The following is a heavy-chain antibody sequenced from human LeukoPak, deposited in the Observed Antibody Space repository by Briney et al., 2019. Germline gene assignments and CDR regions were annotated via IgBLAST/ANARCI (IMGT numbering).Heavy chain of an antibody. CDR1: GYTFTSYG. J-gene: IGHJ4*02. CDR3: ARVGRSVGATPFDY. Sequence: ASVKVSCKASGYTFTSYGISWARQAPGQGLEWMGWISAYNGNTNYAQKLQGRVTMTTDTSTSTAYMELRSLRSDDTAVYYCARVGRSVGATPFDYWGQGTLVTVSS. CDR2: ISAYNGNT. V-gene: IGHV1-18*01. D-gene: IGHD1-26*01.